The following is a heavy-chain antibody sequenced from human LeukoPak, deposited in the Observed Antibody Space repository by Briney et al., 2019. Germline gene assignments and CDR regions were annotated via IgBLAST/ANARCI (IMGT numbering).Heavy chain of an antibody. CDR1: GGSINSYY. CDR2: IYYSGST. Sequence: SETLSLTCTVSGGSINSYYWSWIRQPPGKGLEWIGYIYYSGSTNYNPSLKGRVTISVDTSKNQFSLKLSSVTAADTAVYYCARGVIYYDFWSGYPTLDYWGQGTLVTVSS. V-gene: IGHV4-59*01. D-gene: IGHD3-3*01. J-gene: IGHJ4*02. CDR3: ARGVIYYDFWSGYPTLDY.